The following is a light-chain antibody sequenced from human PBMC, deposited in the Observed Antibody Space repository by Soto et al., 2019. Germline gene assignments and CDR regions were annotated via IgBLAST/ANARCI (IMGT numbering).Light chain of an antibody. CDR2: GAS. J-gene: IGKJ4*01. V-gene: IGKV3D-15*01. CDR1: QSVRTF. Sequence: EIVLTQSPATLSLSPGETATLSCRASQSVRTFLAWYQQKPGQAPRLLIYGASSRATGIPDRISGSGSGTEFTLTISSLQSEDFAVYYCQQYNSWPLTFGGGTKVDIK. CDR3: QQYNSWPLT.